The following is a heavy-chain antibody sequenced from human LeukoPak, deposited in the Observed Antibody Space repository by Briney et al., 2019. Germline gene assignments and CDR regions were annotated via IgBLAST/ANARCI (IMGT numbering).Heavy chain of an antibody. D-gene: IGHD4-23*01. CDR3: ARNYGRSSRYFDY. CDR1: GYTFTDYY. V-gene: IGHV1-2*02. J-gene: IGHJ4*02. Sequence: ASVKVSCKASGYTFTDYYVHWVRQAPGQGLQWMGWISPSTGGTNYAQKFQGRVTTTRDTSISTAYLELSRLASDDTALYYCARNYGRSSRYFDYWGQGTLVTVSS. CDR2: ISPSTGGT.